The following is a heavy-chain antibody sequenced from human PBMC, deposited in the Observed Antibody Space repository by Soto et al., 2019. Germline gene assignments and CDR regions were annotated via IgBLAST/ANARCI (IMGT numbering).Heavy chain of an antibody. J-gene: IGHJ6*02. V-gene: IGHV4-30-4*01. Sequence: QVQLQESGPGLVKPSQTLSLTCTVSGGSISSGDYYWSWIRQPPGKGLEWIGYIYYSGSTYYNPSLKSRVTISVDTSMNRYSLKLSSVTAADTAVYYCARDFVYHGDYLYGMDVWGQGTTVTVSS. CDR2: IYYSGST. D-gene: IGHD4-17*01. CDR1: GGSISSGDYY. CDR3: ARDFVYHGDYLYGMDV.